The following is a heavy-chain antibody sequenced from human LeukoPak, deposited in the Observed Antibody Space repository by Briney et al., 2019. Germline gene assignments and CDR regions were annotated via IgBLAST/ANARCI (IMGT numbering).Heavy chain of an antibody. Sequence: SSETLSLTCAVSGGSISSANWWSWVRQPPGKGLEWIGEIHHSGTTTYNPSLKSRLTISVDKSKNQFFLTLNSVTAADTAVYYCARIVAINWFDPWGQGTLVTVSS. CDR2: IHHSGTT. D-gene: IGHD3-22*01. J-gene: IGHJ5*02. CDR3: ARIVAINWFDP. CDR1: GGSISSANW. V-gene: IGHV4-4*02.